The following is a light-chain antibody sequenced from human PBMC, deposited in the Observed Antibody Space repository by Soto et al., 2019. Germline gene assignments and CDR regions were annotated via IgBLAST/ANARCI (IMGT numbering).Light chain of an antibody. CDR1: SSDVGGYNY. CDR2: DVS. CDR3: CSYAGSYSPDV. Sequence: QSALTQPRSVSGSPGQSVTISCTGTSSDVGGYNYVSWYQQHPGKAPKLMIYDVSKRPSGVPDLFSGSKSGNTASLTISGRQAEDEADYYCCSYAGSYSPDVFGTGTKLTVL. V-gene: IGLV2-11*01. J-gene: IGLJ1*01.